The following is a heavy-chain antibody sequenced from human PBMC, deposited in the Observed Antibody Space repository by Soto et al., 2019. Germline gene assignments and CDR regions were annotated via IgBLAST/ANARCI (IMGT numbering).Heavy chain of an antibody. CDR2: IYCADSDT. V-gene: IGHV5-51*01. D-gene: IGHD3-16*02. Sequence: GESLKISCKGSGYSFTRYWIGWVRQMPGKGLEWMGIIYCADSDTRYSPSFQGQVTISADKSINTAYLQWSSLKASDTAIYYCTRLSTSASASDPWGQGTLVTVSS. CDR3: TRLSTSASASDP. CDR1: GYSFTRYW. J-gene: IGHJ5*02.